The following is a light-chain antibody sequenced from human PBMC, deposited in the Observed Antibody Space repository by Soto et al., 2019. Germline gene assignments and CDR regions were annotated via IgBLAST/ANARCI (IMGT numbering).Light chain of an antibody. Sequence: ESVWRQSPDSLSLCQGESVAVACIGSQRVSSSHFAWYQQKPGQAPRLLIYDASNRATGIPARFSGSGSGTEFTLTICSLETEDFAVYHCQQRSNWPPWTCGQGTKVDIK. CDR3: QQRSNWPPWT. CDR1: QRVSSSH. CDR2: DAS. V-gene: IGKV3D-20*02. J-gene: IGKJ1*01.